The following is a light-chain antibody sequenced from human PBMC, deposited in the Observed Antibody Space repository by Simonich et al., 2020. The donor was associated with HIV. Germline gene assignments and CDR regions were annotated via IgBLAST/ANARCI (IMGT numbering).Light chain of an antibody. Sequence: QSALTQPASVSGSPGQSITISCTGTSSDVGGYSYVSWFQQHPGKAPKLIIYDVSKRPAGVSNRFSGSKSGNTASLTISGLQAEDEADYYCSSYTSSNSVVFGGGTKLTVL. CDR2: DVS. J-gene: IGLJ2*01. CDR1: SSDVGGYSY. V-gene: IGLV2-14*01. CDR3: SSYTSSNSVV.